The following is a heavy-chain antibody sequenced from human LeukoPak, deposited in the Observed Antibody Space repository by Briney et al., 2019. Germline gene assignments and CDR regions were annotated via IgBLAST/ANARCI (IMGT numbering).Heavy chain of an antibody. Sequence: SETLSLTCTVSGGSISTTSYFWAWIRQPPGKGLEWIGEIYHSGSTNYNPSLKSRVTISVDKSKNQFSLKLSSVTAADTAVYYCARQGHYDYVWGSYRPYYYYMDVWGKGTTVTISS. CDR2: IYHSGST. V-gene: IGHV4-61*05. D-gene: IGHD3-16*02. J-gene: IGHJ6*03. CDR1: GGSISTTSYF. CDR3: ARQGHYDYVWGSYRPYYYYMDV.